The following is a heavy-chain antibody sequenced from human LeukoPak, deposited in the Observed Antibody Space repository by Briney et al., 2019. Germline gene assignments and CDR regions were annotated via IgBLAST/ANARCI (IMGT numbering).Heavy chain of an antibody. V-gene: IGHV1-18*01. Sequence: ASVKVSCKASGGTFSSYAISWVRQAPGQGLEWMGWISPENGDTNYAQTFQDRVTMTTDTSTNTAYMHLRSLTSDDTAVYFCARVFGYYYFYMDVWGEGTTVIISS. CDR1: GGTFSSYA. CDR2: ISPENGDT. J-gene: IGHJ6*03. D-gene: IGHD3/OR15-3a*01. CDR3: ARVFGYYYFYMDV.